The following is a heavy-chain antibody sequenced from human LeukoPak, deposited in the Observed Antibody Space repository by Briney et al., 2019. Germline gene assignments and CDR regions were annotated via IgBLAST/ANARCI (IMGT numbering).Heavy chain of an antibody. CDR3: AKDPTIWGSYRYGYYFDY. CDR1: GGSFSGYY. CDR2: INHSGST. D-gene: IGHD3-16*02. Sequence: SETLSLTCAVYGGSFSGYYWSWIRQPPGKGLEWIGEINHSGSTNYNASLKSRVTLSVDTSRNHFSLKLTSVTAADTAVYYCAKDPTIWGSYRYGYYFDYWGQGTLVTVSS. J-gene: IGHJ4*02. V-gene: IGHV4-34*01.